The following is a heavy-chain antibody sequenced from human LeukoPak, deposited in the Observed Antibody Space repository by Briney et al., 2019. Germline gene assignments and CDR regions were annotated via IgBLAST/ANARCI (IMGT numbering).Heavy chain of an antibody. D-gene: IGHD7-27*01. CDR3: AKDPINWGSIYFDC. CDR2: ISGSSDNT. J-gene: IGHJ4*02. CDR1: GFTFSSYG. V-gene: IGHV3-23*01. Sequence: GGSLRLSCAASGFTFSSYGMHWVRQAPGKGLEWVSSISGSSDNTNYADSVKGRFTISRDNSKNILYLQMNSLTAEDTAVYWCAKDPINWGSIYFDCWGQGTLVTASS.